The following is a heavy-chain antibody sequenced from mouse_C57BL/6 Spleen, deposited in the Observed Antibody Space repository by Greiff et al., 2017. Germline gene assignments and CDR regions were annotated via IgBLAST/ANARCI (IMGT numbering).Heavy chain of an antibody. D-gene: IGHD1-1*01. CDR3: ARRSSYAMDY. V-gene: IGHV1-64*01. J-gene: IGHJ4*01. Sequence: QVQLQQSGAELVKPGASVKLSCKASGYTFTSYWMHWVKQRPGQGLEWIGMIHPNSGSTNYNAKFKSKATLTVDKSSSTAYMQLSSLTSEDAAVYYCARRSSYAMDYWGQGTSVTVSS. CDR2: IHPNSGST. CDR1: GYTFTSYW.